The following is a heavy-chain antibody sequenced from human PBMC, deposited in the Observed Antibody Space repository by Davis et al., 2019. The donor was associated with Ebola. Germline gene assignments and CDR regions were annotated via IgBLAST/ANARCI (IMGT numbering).Heavy chain of an antibody. CDR2: ISYDGSNK. CDR3: ARSVGDCTGGVCYDYYYYGMDV. Sequence: GESLKISCAASGFTFSSYGMHWVRQAPGKGLEWVAVISYDGSNKYYADSVKGRFTISRDNSKNTLYLQMNSLRAEDTAVYYCARSVGDCTGGVCYDYYYYGMDVWGQGTTVTVSS. V-gene: IGHV3-30*03. J-gene: IGHJ6*02. D-gene: IGHD2-8*02. CDR1: GFTFSSYG.